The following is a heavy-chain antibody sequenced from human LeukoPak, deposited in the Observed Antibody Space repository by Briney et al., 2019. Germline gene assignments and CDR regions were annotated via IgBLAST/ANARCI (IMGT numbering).Heavy chain of an antibody. V-gene: IGHV3-48*04. Sequence: GGSLRLSCAASGFTFSSYAMSWVRQAPGKGLEWVSYISSSSSTIYYADSVKGRFTISRDNAKNSLYLQMNSLRAEDTAVYYCARDYHGSGSYALDYWGQGTLVTVSS. D-gene: IGHD3-10*01. CDR1: GFTFSSYA. CDR2: ISSSSSTI. CDR3: ARDYHGSGSYALDY. J-gene: IGHJ4*02.